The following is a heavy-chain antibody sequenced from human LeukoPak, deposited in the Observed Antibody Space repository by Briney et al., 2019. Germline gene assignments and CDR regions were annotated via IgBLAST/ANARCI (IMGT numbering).Heavy chain of an antibody. CDR3: ARHIYYFDS. CDR2: IHYSGST. CDR1: GGSISSYY. D-gene: IGHD2-21*01. Sequence: SETLSLTCTVSGGSISSYYWSWIRQPPGKGLECIGYIHYSGSTNYNPSLKSRVTISKDTSKNQFSLQLNSVTPEDTAVYYCARHIYYFDSWGQGTLVTVSS. J-gene: IGHJ4*02. V-gene: IGHV4-59*12.